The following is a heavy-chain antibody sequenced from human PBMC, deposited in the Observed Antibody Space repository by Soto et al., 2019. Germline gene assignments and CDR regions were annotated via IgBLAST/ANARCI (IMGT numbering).Heavy chain of an antibody. CDR2: IWYDGSNK. V-gene: IGHV3-33*01. J-gene: IGHJ4*02. D-gene: IGHD6-13*01. CDR3: ARTIIAAAGIDY. CDR1: GFTFSSYG. Sequence: GGSLRLSCAASGFTFSSYGMHWVRQAPGKGLEWVAVIWYDGSNKYYADSVKGRFTISRDNSKNTLYLQMNSLIAEDTSVYYCARTIIAAAGIDYWGQGTLVTVSS.